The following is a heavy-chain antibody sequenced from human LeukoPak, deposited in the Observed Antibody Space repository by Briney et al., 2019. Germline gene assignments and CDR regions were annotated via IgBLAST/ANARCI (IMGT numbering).Heavy chain of an antibody. Sequence: GGSRRLSGAASGFTFTSYSMNWVRQAPGKGLDWVSTISGGGGSTYYADSVKGRFTISRDNSKNTLYLQMNSLRAEDTAVYYCAKGVDSGRIQLAWGQGTLVTVSS. J-gene: IGHJ5*02. CDR2: ISGGGGST. D-gene: IGHD5-18*01. CDR3: AKGVDSGRIQLA. V-gene: IGHV3-23*01. CDR1: GFTFTSYS.